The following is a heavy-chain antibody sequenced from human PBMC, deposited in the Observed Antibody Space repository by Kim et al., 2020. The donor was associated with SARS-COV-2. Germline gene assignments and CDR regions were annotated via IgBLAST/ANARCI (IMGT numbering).Heavy chain of an antibody. V-gene: IGHV4-59*08. Sequence: SETLSLTCIVSGGSISTYYWSWIRQPPGKGLEWIGYIYFTGTTNYNPSLKGRVTLSVNTSKNQFSLKLASVTAADTAVYYCARPVRGDWYYFDYWGQG. J-gene: IGHJ4*02. CDR2: IYFTGTT. D-gene: IGHD3-9*01. CDR1: GGSISTYY. CDR3: ARPVRGDWYYFDY.